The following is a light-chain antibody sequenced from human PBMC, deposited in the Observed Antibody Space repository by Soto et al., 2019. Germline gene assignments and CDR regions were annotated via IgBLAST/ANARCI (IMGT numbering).Light chain of an antibody. J-gene: IGKJ2*01. Sequence: EIVMTQSPATLSVSPGERATLSCRASQSVSSNFAWYQQKPGQAPRLLIYGASTRATGIPARFSGSGSGTEFTLTISNLPSDDFGVYYCQQYDNWPPMYTFAQGTKLEIK. V-gene: IGKV3-15*01. CDR3: QQYDNWPPMYT. CDR1: QSVSSN. CDR2: GAS.